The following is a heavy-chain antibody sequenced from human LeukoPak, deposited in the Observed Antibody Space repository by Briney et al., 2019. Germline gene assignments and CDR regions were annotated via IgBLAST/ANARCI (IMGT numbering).Heavy chain of an antibody. V-gene: IGHV4-59*01. J-gene: IGHJ6*02. CDR1: GASISTYY. D-gene: IGHD7-27*01. CDR2: IYYSGAT. CDR3: ARGTGDLLYYYGMDV. Sequence: PSETLSLTCTVSGASISTYYWSWIRQPPGKGLEWIGYIYYSGATNYNPSLKSRVTISVDTSKNQFSLKLSSVTAADTAVYYCARGTGDLLYYYGMDVWGQGTTVTVSS.